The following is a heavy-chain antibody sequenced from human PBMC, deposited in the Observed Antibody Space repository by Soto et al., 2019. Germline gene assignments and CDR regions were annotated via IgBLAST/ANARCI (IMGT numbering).Heavy chain of an antibody. Sequence: QVQLQESGPGLVKPSQTLSLTCTVSGGSISSGNNYWSWIRQHPGKGLEWIGYIYYSGSTYYNPSRKGRVTISVDTSKKQFPLKLSSVTAADTAVYYCARTSYDSSGTAADPWGQGTLVTVSS. V-gene: IGHV4-31*03. CDR1: GGSISSGNNY. CDR2: IYYSGST. J-gene: IGHJ5*02. D-gene: IGHD3-22*01. CDR3: ARTSYDSSGTAADP.